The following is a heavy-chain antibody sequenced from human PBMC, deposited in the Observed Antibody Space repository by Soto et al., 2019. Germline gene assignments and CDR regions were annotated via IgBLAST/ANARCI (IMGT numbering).Heavy chain of an antibody. Sequence: QVQLQESGPGLVKPSQTLSLTCTVSGGSISSGGYYWSWIRQHPGKGLEWIGYIYYSGSTYYNPSLKSRVNISVDTSKNQVSLKLSSVTAADTAVYYCAGYGGPEGNGWYFDLWGRGTLVTVSS. D-gene: IGHD4-17*01. J-gene: IGHJ2*01. CDR2: IYYSGST. CDR3: AGYGGPEGNGWYFDL. CDR1: GGSISSGGYY. V-gene: IGHV4-31*03.